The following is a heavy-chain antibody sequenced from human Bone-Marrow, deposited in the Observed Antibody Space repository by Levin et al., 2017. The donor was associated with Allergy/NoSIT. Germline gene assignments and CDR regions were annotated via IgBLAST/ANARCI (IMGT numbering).Heavy chain of an antibody. J-gene: IGHJ5*02. CDR2: IWFDGNKK. CDR3: GQWGSETVDSDT. CDR1: GISFRSYG. V-gene: IGHV3-33*03. D-gene: IGHD4-23*01. Sequence: GESLKISCEASGISFRSYGLQWVRQAPGRGLEWVAIIWFDGNKKYYADSVRGRFSISRDSSKKTVFLQMNNLTVADTALYYCGQWGSETVDSDTWGQGILVTVSS.